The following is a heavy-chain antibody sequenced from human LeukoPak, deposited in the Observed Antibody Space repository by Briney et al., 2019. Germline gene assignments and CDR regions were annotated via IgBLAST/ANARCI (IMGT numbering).Heavy chain of an antibody. Sequence: VASVKVSCKASGYTFTSYDINWVRQATGQGLEWMGWMNPNSGNTGYAQKFQGRVTITRNTSISTAYMELSSLRSEDTAVYYCARGAQNYYGSQELIGWGQGTLVTVSS. CDR1: GYTFTSYD. V-gene: IGHV1-8*03. CDR2: MNPNSGNT. J-gene: IGHJ4*02. CDR3: ARGAQNYYGSQELIG. D-gene: IGHD3-10*01.